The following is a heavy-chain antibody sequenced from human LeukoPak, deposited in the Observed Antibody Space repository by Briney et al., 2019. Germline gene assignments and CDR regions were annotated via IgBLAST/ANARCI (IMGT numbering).Heavy chain of an antibody. V-gene: IGHV3-48*03. D-gene: IGHD6-13*01. Sequence: GGSLRLSCVASGFTFSSYEMKWVRQAPGKGLEWLSYITSSDSTTHYADSVKGRFTISRDNAKNSLYLQMNSLRAEDTALYYCVREGHSSYYYYMDVWGKGTTVTVSS. J-gene: IGHJ6*03. CDR1: GFTFSSYE. CDR2: ITSSDSTT. CDR3: VREGHSSYYYYMDV.